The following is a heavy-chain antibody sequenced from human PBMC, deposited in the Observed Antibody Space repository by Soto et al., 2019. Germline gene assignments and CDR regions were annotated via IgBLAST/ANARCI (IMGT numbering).Heavy chain of an antibody. Sequence: PSETLSLTCAVYGGSFSDYYWSWIRQPPGKGLEWIGEINHSGSTNYNPSLKSRVTISVDTSKNQFSLKLSSVTAADTALYYCARGDLEFDYWGQGTLVTVSS. D-gene: IGHD3-3*01. CDR1: GGSFSDYY. J-gene: IGHJ4*02. V-gene: IGHV4-34*01. CDR3: ARGDLEFDY. CDR2: INHSGST.